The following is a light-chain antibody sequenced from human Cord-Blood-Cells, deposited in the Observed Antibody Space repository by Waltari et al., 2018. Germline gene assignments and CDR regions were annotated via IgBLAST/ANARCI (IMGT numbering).Light chain of an antibody. V-gene: IGLV2-8*01. CDR2: EVS. CDR1: SSDGGGCNY. Sequence: QSAPTPPPSASGSPGQSVTLPCPGTSSDGGGCNYFPWYQMHPGKTPKLMIYEVSKRPSGVPDRFSGSKSGNTASLTVSGLQAEDEADYYCSSYAGSNNYVFGTGTKVTVL. CDR3: SSYAGSNNYV. J-gene: IGLJ1*01.